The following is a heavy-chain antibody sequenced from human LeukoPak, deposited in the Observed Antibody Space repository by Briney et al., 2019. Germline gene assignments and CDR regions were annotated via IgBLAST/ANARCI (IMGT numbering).Heavy chain of an antibody. CDR1: GGTFSSYA. CDR3: AREENSSGWYGPTDY. CDR2: IIPILGIA. Sequence: ASVEVSCKASGGTFSSYAISWVRQAPGQGLEWMGRIIPILGIANYAQKFQGRVTITADKSTSTAYMELSSLRSEDAAVYYCAREENSSGWYGPTDYWGQGTLVTVSS. J-gene: IGHJ4*02. D-gene: IGHD6-19*01. V-gene: IGHV1-69*04.